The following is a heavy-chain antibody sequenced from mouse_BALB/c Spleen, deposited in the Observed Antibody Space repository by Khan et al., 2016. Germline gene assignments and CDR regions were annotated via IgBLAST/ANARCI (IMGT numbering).Heavy chain of an antibody. CDR3: AKGLWAVDN. J-gene: IGHJ4*01. Sequence: QVQLKESGPELVKPGASVKLSCKASGYTFTDYVISWVKQRTGLGLEWIGEIYPGSGSTYYNEKFKGKAALTADTSSNPAYMQLSSLTSEDSAVYFGAKGLWAVDNWGQGTPVTVSA. CDR2: IYPGSGST. V-gene: IGHV1-77*01. CDR1: GYTFTDYV.